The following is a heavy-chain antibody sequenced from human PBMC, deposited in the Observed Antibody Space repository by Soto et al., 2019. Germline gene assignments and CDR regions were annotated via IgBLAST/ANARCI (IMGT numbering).Heavy chain of an antibody. Sequence: QLQLQESGPGLVKPSETLSLTCTVSGGSVSSGDYYWSWIRQPPVRGLEWIATIHYSGVTFYNPSLRSRLTVSVATSKNRFSLNLISVTAADTALYYCARLPMEHRSFDYWGHGTLVTVSS. D-gene: IGHD1-1*01. CDR1: GGSVSSGDYY. CDR3: ARLPMEHRSFDY. V-gene: IGHV4-39*01. J-gene: IGHJ4*01. CDR2: IHYSGVT.